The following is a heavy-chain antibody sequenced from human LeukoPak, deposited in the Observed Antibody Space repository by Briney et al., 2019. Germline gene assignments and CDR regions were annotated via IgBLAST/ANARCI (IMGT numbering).Heavy chain of an antibody. CDR1: GFTFSGFA. D-gene: IGHD1-26*01. CDR3: AKTMGAIDHDY. V-gene: IGHV3-23*01. CDR2: ISGSGGST. Sequence: GGSLRLSCAASGFTFSGFAMTWVRKAPGKGLEWVSTISGSGGSTYYADSVKGRFTISRDNSKNTLYLQTNSLRAEDTAVYFCAKTMGAIDHDYWGQGALVTVSS. J-gene: IGHJ4*02.